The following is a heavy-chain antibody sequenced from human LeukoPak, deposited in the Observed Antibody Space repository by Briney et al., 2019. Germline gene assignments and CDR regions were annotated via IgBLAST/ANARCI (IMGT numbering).Heavy chain of an antibody. Sequence: GGSLRLSCAASGFTFSDYAMSWVRQAPGKGLEWVSLISGSGVAYDADSVKGRFTVSRDNSKNTLYLQMNSLRAEDTAVYYCAKDGHCPDNSGYYYEDSWGQGTLVTVSS. V-gene: IGHV3-23*01. CDR3: AKDGHCPDNSGYYYEDS. CDR1: GFTFSDYA. J-gene: IGHJ4*02. D-gene: IGHD3-22*01. CDR2: ISGSGVA.